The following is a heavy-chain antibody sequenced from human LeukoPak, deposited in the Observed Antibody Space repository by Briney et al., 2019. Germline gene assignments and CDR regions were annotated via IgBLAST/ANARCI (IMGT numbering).Heavy chain of an antibody. V-gene: IGHV3-23*01. Sequence: GGSLRLSCAASGFTFSSYAMSWVRRAPGKGLEWVSGISGSGGSTYYADSVKGRFTISRDNSKNTLYLQMNSLRAEDTAVYYCAKFAGPFGYYFDYWGQGTLVTVSS. CDR1: GFTFSSYA. J-gene: IGHJ4*02. CDR3: AKFAGPFGYYFDY. CDR2: ISGSGGST. D-gene: IGHD3-10*01.